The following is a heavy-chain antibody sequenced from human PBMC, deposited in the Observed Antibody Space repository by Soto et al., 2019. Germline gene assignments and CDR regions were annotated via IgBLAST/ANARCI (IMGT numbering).Heavy chain of an antibody. CDR1: GYSFSSYG. V-gene: IGHV1-18*04. J-gene: IGHJ5*02. CDR2: ISPYNGNT. D-gene: IGHD3-16*01. CDR3: ANRKGGVRCYWFDA. Sequence: QIQLVQSGVEMKKPGASLKVSCKASGYSFSSYGISWVRQAPGEGLEWMGWISPYNGNTNYAKNLQGRVTMTTDTPSSNAYMELRSLRSDVTGGYYCANRKGGVRCYWFDAWGQGTLVTVSS.